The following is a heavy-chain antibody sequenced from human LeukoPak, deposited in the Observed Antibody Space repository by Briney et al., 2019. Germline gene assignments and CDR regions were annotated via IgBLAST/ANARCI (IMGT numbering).Heavy chain of an antibody. V-gene: IGHV3-30*18. Sequence: PGGSLRLSCAASGFTFSSYGMHWVRQAPGKGLEWVAVISYDGSNKYYADSVKGRFTISRDNSKNTLYLQMNSLRAEDTAVYYCAKDFGYSGSYRDYWGQGTLVTVSS. CDR2: ISYDGSNK. D-gene: IGHD1-26*01. CDR3: AKDFGYSGSYRDY. CDR1: GFTFSSYG. J-gene: IGHJ4*02.